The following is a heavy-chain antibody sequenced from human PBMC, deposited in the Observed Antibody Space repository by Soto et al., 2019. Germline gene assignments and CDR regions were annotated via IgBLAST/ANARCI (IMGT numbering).Heavy chain of an antibody. J-gene: IGHJ4*01. D-gene: IGHD5-12*01. CDR3: ARPDRDGYNYDY. V-gene: IGHV3-23*01. CDR1: GFAFSSYA. CDR2: ISDSGGIT. Sequence: GSLRLSCAASGFAFSSYAMNCVRQAPGKGLEWVSGISDSGGITYYADSVKGRFTISRDNSKNTLFLQMNSLRTEDTAVYFCARPDRDGYNYDYWGQGTLVTVSS.